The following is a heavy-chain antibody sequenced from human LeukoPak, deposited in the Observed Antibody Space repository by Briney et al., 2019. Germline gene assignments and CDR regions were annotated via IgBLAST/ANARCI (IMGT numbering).Heavy chain of an antibody. Sequence: PSETLSLTCTVSGGSISSYYWSWIRQPPGKRLEWIGYMYYSGNTNYNPSLKSRITISIDTSKNQFSLKLSSVTAADTAVYFCARAEGYSSGWYDYWGQGTLVTVSS. CDR1: GGSISSYY. V-gene: IGHV4-59*01. CDR3: ARAEGYSSGWYDY. J-gene: IGHJ4*02. D-gene: IGHD6-19*01. CDR2: MYYSGNT.